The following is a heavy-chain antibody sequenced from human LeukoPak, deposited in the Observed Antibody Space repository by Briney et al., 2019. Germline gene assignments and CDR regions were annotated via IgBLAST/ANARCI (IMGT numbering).Heavy chain of an antibody. Sequence: GRSLRLSCAASRFTFDDYAMHWVRHAPGKGLEWVSGISWNSGSIGYADSVKGRFTISRDNAKNSLYLQMNSLRAEDTALYYCAKDIYYDSSGYFDYWGQGTLVTVSS. J-gene: IGHJ4*02. V-gene: IGHV3-9*01. CDR3: AKDIYYDSSGYFDY. CDR1: RFTFDDYA. CDR2: ISWNSGSI. D-gene: IGHD3-22*01.